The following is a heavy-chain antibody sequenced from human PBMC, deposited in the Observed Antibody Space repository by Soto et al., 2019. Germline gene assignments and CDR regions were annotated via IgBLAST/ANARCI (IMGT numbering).Heavy chain of an antibody. CDR2: ISSSGTTM. CDR3: AVDPYYYGSAF. D-gene: IGHD3-10*01. J-gene: IGHJ4*02. CDR1: GFRFSDHY. V-gene: IGHV3-11*01. Sequence: QVQLVESGGGLVEPGGSLRLSCAASGFRFSDHYMTWIRQAPGKGLEWVSKISSSGTTMYYADSVKGRFTVSRDNAQNSLYLQMSSLRAEDTAVYYCAVDPYYYGSAFWGQGTLVTVSS.